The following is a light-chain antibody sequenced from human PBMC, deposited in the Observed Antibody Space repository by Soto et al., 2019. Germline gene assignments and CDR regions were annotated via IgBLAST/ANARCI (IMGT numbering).Light chain of an antibody. CDR2: KAS. CDR1: QSISTW. Sequence: DIQMTQSPSTLPASVGDRVTITCRANQSISTWLAWYQQKPGEAPKLLIYKASSLESGLPSRFSGSGSGTEFTLTISSLQPDDFATYYCQQYNSYSTFGQGTKVDIK. CDR3: QQYNSYST. V-gene: IGKV1-5*03. J-gene: IGKJ1*01.